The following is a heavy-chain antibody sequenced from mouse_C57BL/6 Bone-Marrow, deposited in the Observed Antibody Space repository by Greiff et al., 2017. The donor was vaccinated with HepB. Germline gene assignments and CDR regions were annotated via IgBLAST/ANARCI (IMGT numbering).Heavy chain of an antibody. CDR2: IDPANGNT. V-gene: IGHV14-3*01. J-gene: IGHJ1*03. D-gene: IGHD2-3*01. CDR1: GFNIKNTY. CDR3: ARYDSYSWCFDV. Sequence: EVQLQQSVAELVRPGASVKLSCTASGFNIKNTYMPWVKQRPEQGLEWIGRIDPANGNTKYAPKFQGKATITADTSSNTAYLQLSSLTSEDTAIYSCARYDSYSWCFDVGGTGTTVTVSS.